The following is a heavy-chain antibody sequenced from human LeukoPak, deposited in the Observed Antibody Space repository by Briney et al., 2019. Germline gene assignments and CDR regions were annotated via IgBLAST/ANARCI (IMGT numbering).Heavy chain of an antibody. CDR3: ARHIDWKFDY. D-gene: IGHD1-1*01. CDR1: GFTFSTYW. CDR2: IKQDGSEE. J-gene: IGHJ4*02. V-gene: IGHV3-7*01. Sequence: GGSLRLSCAPSGFTFSTYWMTWVRQAPGKGLEWVANIKQDGSEEYYVDSVKGRFTISKDNAKNSLYLQMNSLRVEDTAVYYCARHIDWKFDYWGQGTLVTVPS.